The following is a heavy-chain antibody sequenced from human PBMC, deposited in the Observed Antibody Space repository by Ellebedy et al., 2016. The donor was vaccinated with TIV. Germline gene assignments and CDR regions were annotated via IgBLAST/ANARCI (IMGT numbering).Heavy chain of an antibody. J-gene: IGHJ4*02. CDR2: IKQDGSEK. CDR1: EFTFRSYW. V-gene: IGHV3-7*01. D-gene: IGHD6-19*01. Sequence: GESLKISCAASEFTFRSYWMSWVRQAPGKGLEWVANIKQDGSEKYYVDSVKGRFTISRDNAKNSLFLQMNSLRAEDTAVYYCAREGQWLVQPNAYYFDYWGQGTLVTVSS. CDR3: AREGQWLVQPNAYYFDY.